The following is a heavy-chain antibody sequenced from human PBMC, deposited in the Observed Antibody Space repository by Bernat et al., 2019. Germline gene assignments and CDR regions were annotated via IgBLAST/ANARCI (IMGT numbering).Heavy chain of an antibody. CDR1: GYTFTNYD. J-gene: IGHJ4*02. CDR2: ISTYNGNT. Sequence: QVQLVQSGAEVKKPGASVKVSCKASGYTFTNYDISWVRQAPGQGLEWMGWISTYNGNTMSAQKFQARITMTSDTSTGTAYMEVRRLRSDDAAVYYCVRWREDQPRYWGQGTLVSVSS. CDR3: VRWREDQPRY. D-gene: IGHD2-2*01. V-gene: IGHV1-18*04.